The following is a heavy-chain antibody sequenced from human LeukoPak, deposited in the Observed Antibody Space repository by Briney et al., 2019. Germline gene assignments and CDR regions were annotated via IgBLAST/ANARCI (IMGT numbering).Heavy chain of an antibody. CDR1: GFAFSSSW. V-gene: IGHV3-7*01. D-gene: IGHD3-22*01. CDR3: ARLDSSGYLSDY. J-gene: IGHJ4*02. CDR2: INQGGSTK. Sequence: GGSLRLSCAVSGFAFSSSWMTWVRQAPGKGLEWVANINQGGSTKNYVDSVKGRFTISRDDAKNSLYLQMSSLRAEDTAVYYCARLDSSGYLSDYWGQGTLVTVSS.